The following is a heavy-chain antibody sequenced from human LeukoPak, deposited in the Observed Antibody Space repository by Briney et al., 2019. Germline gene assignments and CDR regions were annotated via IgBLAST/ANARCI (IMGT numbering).Heavy chain of an antibody. J-gene: IGHJ4*02. Sequence: SLRLSCAAPGFTFSSIWMSWDRQAPGKGLEWVSGISWNSGSIGYADSVKGRFTISRDNAKNSLYLQMNSLRAEDTALYYCAKGLGGELAAADYWGQGTLVTVSS. D-gene: IGHD6-13*01. V-gene: IGHV3-9*01. CDR3: AKGLGGELAAADY. CDR1: GFTFSSIW. CDR2: ISWNSGSI.